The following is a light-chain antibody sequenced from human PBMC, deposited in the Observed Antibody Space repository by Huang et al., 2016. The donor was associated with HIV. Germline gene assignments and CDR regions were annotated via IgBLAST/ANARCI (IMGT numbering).Light chain of an antibody. Sequence: TISCRASQSITYYLNWYQLKPGKAPKLLIYAAYTLHSGVPSRFSGRGSGTDFTLTISGLQREDFATYYCQQSHSLGITFGQGTRLEIK. CDR3: QQSHSLGIT. CDR2: AAY. V-gene: IGKV1-39*01. CDR1: QSITYY. J-gene: IGKJ5*01.